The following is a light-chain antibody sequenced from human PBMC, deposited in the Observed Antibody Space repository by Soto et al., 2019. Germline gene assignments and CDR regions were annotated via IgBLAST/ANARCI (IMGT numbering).Light chain of an antibody. V-gene: IGLV2-8*01. J-gene: IGLJ2*01. CDR1: SSDVGTYNY. CDR2: EVN. Sequence: QSALTQPPSASGSPGQSVTISCTGTSSDVGTYNYVSWNQQYPGKAPKLIIYEVNTRPSGVPDRFSGSKSGNTASLTVSGLQADDESDYYCSSYAGSNNLLFGGGTKLTVL. CDR3: SSYAGSNNLL.